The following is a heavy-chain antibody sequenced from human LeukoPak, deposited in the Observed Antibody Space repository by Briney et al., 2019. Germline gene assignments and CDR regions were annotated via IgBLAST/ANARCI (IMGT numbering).Heavy chain of an antibody. CDR1: GFTFSTYA. Sequence: PGGSLRLSCGASGFTFSTYAMNWVRQAPGKGLGWVSAISGSGATTYYADSVKGRFTISRDNSKNTVYLQMNSLRAEDTAVYYCAKTYYDTTYFDYWGQGTLVTASS. J-gene: IGHJ4*02. CDR3: AKTYYDTTYFDY. CDR2: ISGSGATT. V-gene: IGHV3-23*01. D-gene: IGHD3-22*01.